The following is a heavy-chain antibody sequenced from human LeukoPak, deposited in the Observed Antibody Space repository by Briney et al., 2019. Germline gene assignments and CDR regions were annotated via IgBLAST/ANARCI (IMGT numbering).Heavy chain of an antibody. Sequence: ASVKVSCKVSGYTLTELSMHWVRQAPGKGLEWMGGLDPEDGETIYAQKFQGRVTMTEDTSTDTAYMELSSLRSEDTAVYYCATGYYYDSSGYYYLRGWGQGTLVTVSS. V-gene: IGHV1-24*01. CDR3: ATGYYYDSSGYYYLRG. CDR2: LDPEDGET. D-gene: IGHD3-22*01. J-gene: IGHJ4*02. CDR1: GYTLTELS.